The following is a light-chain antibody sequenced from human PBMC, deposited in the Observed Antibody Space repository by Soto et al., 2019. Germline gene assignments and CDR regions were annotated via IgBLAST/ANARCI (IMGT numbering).Light chain of an antibody. Sequence: EIVMTQSPATLSLSPGERATLSCRASQSVSNNYLAWYQLKPGQAPRLLIYGASSRATGIPVRFSGSGSGTEFTLTISSLQSEDFAVYYCQQYNNWPLTFGQGTKVDIK. J-gene: IGKJ1*01. CDR2: GAS. CDR3: QQYNNWPLT. CDR1: QSVSNN. V-gene: IGKV3-15*01.